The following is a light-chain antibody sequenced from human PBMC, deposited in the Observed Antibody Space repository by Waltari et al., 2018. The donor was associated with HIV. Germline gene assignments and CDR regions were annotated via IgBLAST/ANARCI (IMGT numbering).Light chain of an antibody. Sequence: QSVLTQPPSASGTPGQRVTISCSGSSSNIGSNIVNWYQQLPGTAPKLLIYRNNQRPSGVPDRFSGSKSGTSASLAIIGLQSEDDADYYCAAWDDSLNGAVFGGGTKLTVL. CDR2: RNN. V-gene: IGLV1-44*01. J-gene: IGLJ3*02. CDR3: AAWDDSLNGAV. CDR1: SSNIGSNI.